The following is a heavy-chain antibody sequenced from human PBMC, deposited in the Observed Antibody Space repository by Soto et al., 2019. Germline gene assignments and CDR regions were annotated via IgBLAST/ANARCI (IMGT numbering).Heavy chain of an antibody. CDR2: IAFSGST. J-gene: IGHJ5*02. CDR1: GGSIRSSTHY. Sequence: SETLSLTCTVSGGSIRSSTHYWGWIRQPPGKGLEWIGSIAFSGSTYYKMSLKSRVIISIDTSKNHFSLTLSSVTAADTAVYYCARQSYDFWSGYGGWFDPWGQGTLVTVSS. V-gene: IGHV4-39*01. D-gene: IGHD3-3*01. CDR3: ARQSYDFWSGYGGWFDP.